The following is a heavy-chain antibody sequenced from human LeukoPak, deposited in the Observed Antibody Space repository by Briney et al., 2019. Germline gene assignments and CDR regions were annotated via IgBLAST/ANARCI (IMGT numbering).Heavy chain of an antibody. CDR3: ARGPRRDGYNRQYSQH. J-gene: IGHJ1*01. CDR2: INHSGST. CDR1: GGSFSGYY. V-gene: IGHV4-34*01. Sequence: PSETLSLTCAVYGGSFSGYYWSWIRQPPGKGLEWIGEINHSGSTNYNPSLKSRVTISVDTSKNQFSLKLSSVTAAGTAVYYCARGPRRDGYNRQYSQHWGQGTLVTVSS. D-gene: IGHD5-24*01.